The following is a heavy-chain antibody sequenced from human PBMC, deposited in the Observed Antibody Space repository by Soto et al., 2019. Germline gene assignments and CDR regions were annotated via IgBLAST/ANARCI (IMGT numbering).Heavy chain of an antibody. V-gene: IGHV3-74*01. J-gene: IGHJ6*02. CDR3: ARGIYLKYGLDV. Sequence: EVQLVESGGGVVQPGGSLRLSCAASEFTFNNYWMHWVRQVPGKGLEWVSRIKTDGSTTNYADSVMGRVTISRDNADNTVYLQMNSLRAEATAVYYCARGIYLKYGLDVWGQGATVTVSS. D-gene: IGHD3-16*02. CDR2: IKTDGSTT. CDR1: EFTFNNYW.